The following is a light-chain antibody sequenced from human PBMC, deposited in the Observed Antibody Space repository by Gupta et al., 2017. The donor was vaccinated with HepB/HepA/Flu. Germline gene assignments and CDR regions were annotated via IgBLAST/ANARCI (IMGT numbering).Light chain of an antibody. Sequence: QMTQSPSILPASVGDRVTITCRASQNIDSHLNWYQHRPGKAPELLIYGVSTLHSGVPSRFSGSGSGTEFTLTINNLQPEDFASYYCQKTVIARYTFGHGTRLE. CDR3: QKTVIARYT. CDR1: QNIDSH. CDR2: GVS. J-gene: IGKJ2*01. V-gene: IGKV1-39*01.